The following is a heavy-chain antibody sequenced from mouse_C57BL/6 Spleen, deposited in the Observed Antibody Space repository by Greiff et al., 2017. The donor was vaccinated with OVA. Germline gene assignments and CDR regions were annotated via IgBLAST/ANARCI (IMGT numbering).Heavy chain of an antibody. CDR2: IYPGDGDT. J-gene: IGHJ3*01. Sequence: VQLKESGPELVKPGASVKISCKASGYAFSSSWMNWVKQRPGKGLEWIGRIYPGDGDTNYNGKFKGKATLTADKSSSTAYMQLSSLTSEDSAVYFCANYDWFAYWGQGTLVTVSA. CDR3: ANYDWFAY. V-gene: IGHV1-82*01. D-gene: IGHD2-4*01. CDR1: GYAFSSSW.